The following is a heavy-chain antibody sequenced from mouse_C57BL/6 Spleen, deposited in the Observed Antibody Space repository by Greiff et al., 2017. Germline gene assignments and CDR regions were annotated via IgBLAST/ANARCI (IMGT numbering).Heavy chain of an antibody. CDR2: INPSTGGT. CDR1: GYSFTGYY. CDR3: ARGETGTNYFDY. J-gene: IGHJ2*01. Sequence: EVQLQQSGPELVKPGASVKISCKASGYSFTGYYMNWVKQSPEKSLEWIGEINPSTGGTTYNQKFKAKATLTVDKSSSTAYMQLKSLPSEDSAFYYCARGETGTNYFDYWGQGTTLTVSS. V-gene: IGHV1-42*01. D-gene: IGHD4-1*01.